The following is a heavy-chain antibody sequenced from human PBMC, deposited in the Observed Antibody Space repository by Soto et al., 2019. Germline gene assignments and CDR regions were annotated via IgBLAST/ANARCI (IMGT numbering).Heavy chain of an antibody. J-gene: IGHJ6*03. CDR2: IYPGDSDT. D-gene: IGHD3-3*01. CDR3: SSSFYDFWSGRYYYYYMDV. Sequence: GESLKISCKGSGYSFTSYWIGWVRQMPGKGLEWMGIIYPGDSDTRYSPSFQGQVTISADKSISTAYLQWSSLKTSDTAINYWSSSFYDFWSGRYYYYYMDVWGKGTTVTVSS. CDR1: GYSFTSYW. V-gene: IGHV5-51*01.